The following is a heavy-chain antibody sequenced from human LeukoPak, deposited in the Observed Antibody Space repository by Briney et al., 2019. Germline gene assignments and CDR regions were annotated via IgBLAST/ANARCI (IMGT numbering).Heavy chain of an antibody. CDR2: IGTAGDT. J-gene: IGHJ6*02. CDR3: ARAVAGTFGGYPIYYGMDV. Sequence: PGGSQRLCYAASGFTFSIDGMHWVRQATGKGMEWVSAIGTAGDTYYPGSVKGRFTISRENVKNSLYLQMDSLRAEDTAVYYCARAVAGTFGGYPIYYGMDVWGQGTTVTVSS. D-gene: IGHD3-16*01. CDR1: GFTFSIDG. V-gene: IGHV3-13*01.